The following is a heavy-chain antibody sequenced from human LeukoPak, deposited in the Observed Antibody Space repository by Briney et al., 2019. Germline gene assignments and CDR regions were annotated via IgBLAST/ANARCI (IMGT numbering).Heavy chain of an antibody. J-gene: IGHJ4*02. CDR1: GYSISSGYY. CDR3: ARDSGDYYGSGRFDY. V-gene: IGHV4-38-2*02. CDR2: IYHSGRT. Sequence: SETLSLTCTVSGYSISSGYYWGWIRQPPGKGLEWIGSIYHSGRTYYNPSLKSRVTISVDTSKNQFSLKLSSVTAADTAVYYCARDSGDYYGSGRFDYWGQGTLVTVSS. D-gene: IGHD3-10*01.